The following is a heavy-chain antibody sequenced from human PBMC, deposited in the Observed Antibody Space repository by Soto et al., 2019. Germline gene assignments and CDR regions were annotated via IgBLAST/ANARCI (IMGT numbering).Heavy chain of an antibody. Sequence: GGSLRLSCAASGFPFSSYGMTWVRQAPGEGLEWVSEISGSGGRTYYADLVKGRLTISRDNSKNMPYLQMNSLTAEDTAVYYCAKVESAAGLDVWGQATTLTVSS. CDR3: AKVESAAGLDV. CDR1: GFPFSSYG. J-gene: IGHJ6*02. CDR2: ISGSGGRT. D-gene: IGHD6-25*01. V-gene: IGHV3-23*01.